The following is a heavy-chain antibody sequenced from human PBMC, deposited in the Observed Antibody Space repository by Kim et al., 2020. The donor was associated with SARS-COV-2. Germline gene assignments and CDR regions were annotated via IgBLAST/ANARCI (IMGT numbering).Heavy chain of an antibody. CDR1: GYTLTELS. CDR2: FDPEDGET. D-gene: IGHD3-9*01. CDR3: ATLTKADGLEWFDP. Sequence: ASVKVSCKVSGYTLTELSMHWVRQAPGKGLEWMGGFDPEDGETIYAQKFQGRVTMTEDTSTDTAYMELSSLRSEDTAVYYCATLTKADGLEWFDPWGQGTLVTVSS. V-gene: IGHV1-24*01. J-gene: IGHJ5*02.